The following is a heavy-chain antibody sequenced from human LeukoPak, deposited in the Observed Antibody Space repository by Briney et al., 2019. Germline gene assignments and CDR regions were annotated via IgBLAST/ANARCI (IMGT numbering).Heavy chain of an antibody. D-gene: IGHD6-13*01. CDR3: ARGRSPFIAAAGQSRKWESCYYYYMDV. J-gene: IGHJ6*03. CDR1: GYIFTGYY. CDR2: INPNSGGT. Sequence: ASVKVSCKASGYIFTGYYMHWVRQAPGQGLEWMGWINPNSGGTNYAQKFQGRVTMTRDTSISTAYMELSRLRSDDTAVYYCARGRSPFIAAAGQSRKWESCYYYYMDVWGKGTTVTVSS. V-gene: IGHV1-2*02.